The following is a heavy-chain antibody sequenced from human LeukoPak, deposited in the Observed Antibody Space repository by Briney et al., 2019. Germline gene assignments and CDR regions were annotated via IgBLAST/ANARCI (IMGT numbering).Heavy chain of an antibody. D-gene: IGHD2-15*01. CDR2: ISGSGGST. Sequence: TGGSLRLSCAASGFTFSSYAMSWVRQAPGKGLEWVSAISGSGGSTYYADSVKGLFTISRDNSKNTLYLQKNSLRAEDTAVYYCAKDAPYCSGGSCYDYWGQGTLVTVSS. J-gene: IGHJ4*02. CDR3: AKDAPYCSGGSCYDY. V-gene: IGHV3-23*01. CDR1: GFTFSSYA.